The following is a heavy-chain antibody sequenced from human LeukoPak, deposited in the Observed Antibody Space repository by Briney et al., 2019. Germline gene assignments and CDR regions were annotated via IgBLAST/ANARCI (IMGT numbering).Heavy chain of an antibody. V-gene: IGHV4-30-2*01. Sequence: SETLSLTCAVSGGSISSGGYSWSWIRQPPGKGLEWIGYIYHSGSTYYNPSLKSRVTISVDRSKSQFSLKLSSVTAADTAVYYCARDVGDYWGQGTLVTVSS. CDR2: IYHSGST. J-gene: IGHJ4*02. CDR1: GGSISSGGYS. CDR3: ARDVGDY.